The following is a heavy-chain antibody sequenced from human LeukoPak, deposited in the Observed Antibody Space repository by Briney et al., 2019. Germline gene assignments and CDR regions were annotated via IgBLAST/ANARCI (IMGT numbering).Heavy chain of an antibody. D-gene: IGHD4-17*01. Sequence: GGSLRLSCAASGFTFSSYSMNWVRQAPGKGLEWVSSISSSSSYIYYADSVKGRFTISRDNAKNSLYLQMNGLRAEDTAVYYCARSPTTVTPYWFDPWGQGALVTVSS. CDR1: GFTFSSYS. CDR3: ARSPTTVTPYWFDP. J-gene: IGHJ5*02. CDR2: ISSSSSYI. V-gene: IGHV3-21*01.